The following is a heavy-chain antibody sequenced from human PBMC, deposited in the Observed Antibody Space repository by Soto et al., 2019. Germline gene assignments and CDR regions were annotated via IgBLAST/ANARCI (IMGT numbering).Heavy chain of an antibody. CDR1: GFTFSSYW. CDR2: IKQDGSEK. Sequence: GGSLRLSCAASGFTFSSYWMSWVRQAPGKGLEWVANIKQDGSEKYYVDSVKGRFTISRDNAKNSLYLQMNSLRAEDTAVYYCARAVFSSSSGYYYYYMDFWGKGTTVTVSS. V-gene: IGHV3-7*01. J-gene: IGHJ6*03. CDR3: ARAVFSSSSGYYYYYMDF. D-gene: IGHD6-6*01.